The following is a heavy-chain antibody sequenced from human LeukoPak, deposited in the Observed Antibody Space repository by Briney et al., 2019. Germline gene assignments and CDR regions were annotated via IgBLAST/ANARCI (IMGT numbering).Heavy chain of an antibody. V-gene: IGHV4-39*01. CDR3: ARLRPPYYDFWSGYPPLGFDY. Sequence: SETLSLTCTVSGGSISSSSYYWGWIRQPPGKGLEWIGSTYYSGSTNYNPSLKSRVTISVDTSKNQFSLKLSSVTAADTAVYYCARLRPPYYDFWSGYPPLGFDYWGQGTLVTVSS. J-gene: IGHJ4*02. CDR1: GGSISSSSYY. D-gene: IGHD3-3*01. CDR2: TYYSGST.